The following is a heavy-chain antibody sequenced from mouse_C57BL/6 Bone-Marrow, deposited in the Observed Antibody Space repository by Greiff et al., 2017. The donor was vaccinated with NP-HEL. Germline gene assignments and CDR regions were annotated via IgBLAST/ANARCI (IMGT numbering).Heavy chain of an antibody. CDR1: GYTFTDYY. Sequence: VQLQQSGPELVKPGASVKISCKASGYTFTDYYMNWVKQSHGKSLEWIGDINPNNGGTSYNQKFKGKATLTVDKSSSTAYMELRSLTSEDSAVYYCARRWVYDYDVNAMYYWGQGPSVTVSS. CDR3: ARRWVYDYDVNAMYY. V-gene: IGHV1-26*01. J-gene: IGHJ4*01. CDR2: INPNNGGT. D-gene: IGHD2-4*01.